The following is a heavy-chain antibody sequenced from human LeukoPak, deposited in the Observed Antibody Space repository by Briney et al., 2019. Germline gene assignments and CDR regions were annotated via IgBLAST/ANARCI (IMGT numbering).Heavy chain of an antibody. Sequence: SGGSLRLSCAASGFTFSSYSMNWVRQAPGKGLEWVSYISSSSSTIYYADSVKGRFTISRDNAKNSLYLQMNSLRDEDTAVYYCARDQTLAYSSGWYRGEYYFGYWGQGTLVTVSS. J-gene: IGHJ4*02. D-gene: IGHD6-19*01. CDR1: GFTFSSYS. V-gene: IGHV3-48*02. CDR3: ARDQTLAYSSGWYRGEYYFGY. CDR2: ISSSSSTI.